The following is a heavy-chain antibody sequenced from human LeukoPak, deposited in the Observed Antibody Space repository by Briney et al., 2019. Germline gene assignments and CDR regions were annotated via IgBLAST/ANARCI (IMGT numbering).Heavy chain of an antibody. J-gene: IGHJ4*02. Sequence: PSETLSLTCTVSGGSISSGDYYWSWIRQPPGKGLEWIGSLFYSGNTNYNPSLKGRVTISLDTSKNQVSLKLSSVTAADTAVYYCARGSSPFDYWGQGTLVTVSS. V-gene: IGHV4-61*08. CDR2: LFYSGNT. CDR1: GGSISSGDYY. CDR3: ARGSSPFDY.